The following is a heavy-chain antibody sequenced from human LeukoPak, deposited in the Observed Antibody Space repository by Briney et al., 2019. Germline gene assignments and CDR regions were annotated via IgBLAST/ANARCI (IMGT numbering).Heavy chain of an antibody. V-gene: IGHV3-23*01. CDR2: INGAGDNT. CDR3: TKVSVCFGCYFDY. Sequence: GGSLRLSCGASGYFFSSHELTWVRQARGKGLEWVANINGAGDNTVYAETVRGRFSIFRDNSKNMVYLEMNSLSAEDTATYFCTKVSVCFGCYFDYWGQGALVTVSS. D-gene: IGHD3-3*01. J-gene: IGHJ4*02. CDR1: GYFFSSHE.